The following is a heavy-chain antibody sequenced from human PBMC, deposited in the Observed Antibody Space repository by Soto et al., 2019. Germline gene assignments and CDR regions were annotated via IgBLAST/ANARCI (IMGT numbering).Heavy chain of an antibody. CDR1: GFTFGSFA. J-gene: IGHJ6*02. CDR2: ISASGGGT. V-gene: IGHV3-23*01. D-gene: IGHD5-12*01. CDR3: ARVSRRGYAGYDPFPLYYYGMDL. Sequence: GGSLRLSCAASGFTFGSFAMSWVRQTPGKGLEWVSIISASGGGTYYADSVKGRFTISRDNSRNTLYLQMNSLRAEDTAVYYCARVSRRGYAGYDPFPLYYYGMDLWGQGTTVTVSS.